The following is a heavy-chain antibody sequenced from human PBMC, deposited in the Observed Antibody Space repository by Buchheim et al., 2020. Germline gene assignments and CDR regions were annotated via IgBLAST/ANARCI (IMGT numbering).Heavy chain of an antibody. J-gene: IGHJ4*02. D-gene: IGHD2-2*01. Sequence: EVQLLESGGGLVQPGGSLRLSCAASGFTFSSYALNWVRQAPGKGLEWVSAISGSSYRTYYADSVKGRITISRDISNNTLYLQMNSLRAEDTAVYYCAKGACSSTSCYAGGYFDNWGQGIL. CDR3: AKGACSSTSCYAGGYFDN. CDR2: ISGSSYRT. CDR1: GFTFSSYA. V-gene: IGHV3-23*01.